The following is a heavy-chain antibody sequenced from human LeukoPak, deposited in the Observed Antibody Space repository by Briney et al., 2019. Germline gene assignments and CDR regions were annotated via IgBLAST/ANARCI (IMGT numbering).Heavy chain of an antibody. D-gene: IGHD3-22*01. CDR2: ITGSDDKT. CDR3: AKGPHVGSGYHPDY. J-gene: IGHJ4*02. CDR1: GFTFSSFA. V-gene: IGHV3-23*01. Sequence: GGSLSLSCAASGFTFSSFAMTWVRQAPGKGLEWVSTITGSDDKTYYADSVKGRFTISRDYSKNTLRLQMNSLRVEDTAIYYCAKGPHVGSGYHPDYWGQRTLVTVSS.